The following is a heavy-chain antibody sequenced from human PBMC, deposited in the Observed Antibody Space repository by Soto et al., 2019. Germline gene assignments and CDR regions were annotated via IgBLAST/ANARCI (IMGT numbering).Heavy chain of an antibody. J-gene: IGHJ5*02. CDR3: ARTYCSAPSCYNNWFDP. Sequence: EVHLVQSGAEVKKPGESLKISCKGSGYTFGTFWIAWVRQMPGNGLEWMGMIYPDDSETKYSPSFQGQVTFSADKSVKTAYLQWTSLKASDTAIYYCARTYCSAPSCYNNWFDPWGQGTLVTVSS. V-gene: IGHV5-51*01. CDR2: IYPDDSET. CDR1: GYTFGTFW. D-gene: IGHD3-10*01.